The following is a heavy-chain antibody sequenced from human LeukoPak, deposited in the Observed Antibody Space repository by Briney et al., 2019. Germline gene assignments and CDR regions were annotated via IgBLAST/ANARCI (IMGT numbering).Heavy chain of an antibody. V-gene: IGHV3-74*01. CDR1: RFSFSSYW. Sequence: PGGSLRLSCAASRFSFSSYWMHWVRQAPGKGLVWVSLINSDGSSTGYADSVKGRFTISRDNAKNTLYLQMNSLRAEDTAVYYCARDQGYRIDYRGQGTLVTVSS. CDR3: ARDQGYRIDY. D-gene: IGHD1-14*01. CDR2: INSDGSST. J-gene: IGHJ4*02.